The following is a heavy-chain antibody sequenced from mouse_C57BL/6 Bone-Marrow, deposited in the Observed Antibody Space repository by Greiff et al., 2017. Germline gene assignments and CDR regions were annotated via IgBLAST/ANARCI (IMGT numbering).Heavy chain of an antibody. Sequence: QVQLQQPGAELVRPGSSVKLSCKASGYTFTSYWMHWVKQRPIQGLEWIGNIDPSDSETHYNQKFKDKATLTVDKSSSTAYMQLSSLTSEDSAVYYCARDYYYGSSPYYFHYWGQGTTLTVSS. J-gene: IGHJ2*01. CDR2: IDPSDSET. CDR3: ARDYYYGSSPYYFHY. D-gene: IGHD1-1*01. CDR1: GYTFTSYW. V-gene: IGHV1-52*01.